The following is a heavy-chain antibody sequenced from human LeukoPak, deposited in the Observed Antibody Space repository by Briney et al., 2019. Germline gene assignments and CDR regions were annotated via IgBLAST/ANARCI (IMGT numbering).Heavy chain of an antibody. CDR1: GGSISSSSYY. V-gene: IGHV4-39*07. CDR2: IYYSGST. CDR3: AGNLGIWDAFDI. Sequence: PSETLSLTCTVSGGSISSSSYYWGWIRQPPGKGLEWIGSIYYSGSTYYNPSLKSRVTISVDTSKNQFSLKLSSVTAADTAVYYCAGNLGIWDAFDIWGQGTMVTVSS. J-gene: IGHJ3*02. D-gene: IGHD7-27*01.